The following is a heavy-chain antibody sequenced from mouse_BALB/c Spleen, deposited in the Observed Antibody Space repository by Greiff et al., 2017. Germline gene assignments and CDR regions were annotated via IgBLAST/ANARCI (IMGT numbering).Heavy chain of an antibody. V-gene: IGHV5-9-3*01. CDR1: GFTFSSYT. Sequence: EVKLVESGGGLVKPGGSLKLSCAASGFTFSSYTMSWVRQTPEKRLEWVATISSGGSYTYYPDTVKGRFTISRDNAKNTLYLQMSSLKSEDTAMYYCARHGRGQLGLRGYFDYWGQGTTLTVRS. CDR2: ISSGGSYT. J-gene: IGHJ2*01. CDR3: ARHGRGQLGLRGYFDY. D-gene: IGHD3-1*01.